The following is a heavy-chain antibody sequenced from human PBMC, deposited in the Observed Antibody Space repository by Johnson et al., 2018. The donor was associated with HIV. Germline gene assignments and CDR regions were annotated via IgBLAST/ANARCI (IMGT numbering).Heavy chain of an antibody. CDR1: GFTFRSYG. CDR2: IFPVGDV. D-gene: IGHD5-18*01. CDR3: ARDGRDLVTRGSFDV. J-gene: IGHJ3*01. Sequence: QVQLVESGGGVVQPGGSLRLSCAASGFTFRSYGMHWVRQAPGKGLEWVSVIFPVGDVYYADSVKGRFTISRDNSKNFLYLQMNSLRPEDTAVYYCARDGRDLVTRGSFDVWGQGTVVTVSS. V-gene: IGHV3-NL1*01.